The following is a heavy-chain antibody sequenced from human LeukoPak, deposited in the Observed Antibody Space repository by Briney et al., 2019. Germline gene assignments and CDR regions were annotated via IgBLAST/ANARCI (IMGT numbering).Heavy chain of an antibody. CDR2: IYTSGST. D-gene: IGHD6-13*01. V-gene: IGHV4-61*02. CDR3: ARAAGAAAGRYFDY. CDR1: GGSISSGSYY. J-gene: IGHJ4*02. Sequence: PSETLSLTCTVSGGSISSGSYYWSWIRQPAGKGLEGIGRIYTSGSTNYNPSLKSRVTISVDTSKNQFSLKLSSVTAADTAVYYCARAAGAAAGRYFDYWGQGTLVTVSS.